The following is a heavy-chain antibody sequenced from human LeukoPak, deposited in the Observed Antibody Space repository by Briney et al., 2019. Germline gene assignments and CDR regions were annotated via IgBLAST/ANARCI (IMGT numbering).Heavy chain of an antibody. CDR3: ARGAGLRYGSDY. CDR2: IKSDGSEI. D-gene: IGHD3-9*01. V-gene: IGHV3-7*03. CDR1: GFILSNYW. Sequence: PGGSLRLSCAASGFILSNYWMSWVRQAPGKGLEWVTNIKSDGSEIDYVDSVKGRFTISRDNAKNSLYLQMNSLRAEDTAVYYCARGAGLRYGSDYWGQGTLVTVSS. J-gene: IGHJ4*02.